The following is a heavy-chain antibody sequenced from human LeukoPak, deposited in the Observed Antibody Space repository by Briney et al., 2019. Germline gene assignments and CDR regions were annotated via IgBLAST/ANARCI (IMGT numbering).Heavy chain of an antibody. D-gene: IGHD6-13*01. CDR1: GFTFSSYA. CDR3: AIMAAAGSGADY. CDR2: ISYDGSNK. Sequence: PGGSLRLSCAASGFTFSSYAMPWVRQAPGKGLEWVAVISYDGSNKYYADSVKGRFTISRDNSKNTLYLQMNSLRAEDTAVYYCAIMAAAGSGADYWGQGTLVTVSS. V-gene: IGHV3-30-3*01. J-gene: IGHJ4*02.